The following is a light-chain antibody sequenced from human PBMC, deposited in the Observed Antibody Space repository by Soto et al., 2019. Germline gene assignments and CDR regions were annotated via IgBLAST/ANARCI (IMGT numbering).Light chain of an antibody. V-gene: IGLV2-23*02. CDR3: CSYAGSSTV. CDR2: EVS. Sequence: QSVLTQPASVSGSPGQSITISCTGTSSDVGSYNLVSWYQQHPGKAPKLMIYEVSKRPSGVSNRFSGSKSGNTASLTISGLQAEDEADYYCCSYAGSSTVFGGGTKPTVL. CDR1: SSDVGSYNL. J-gene: IGLJ3*02.